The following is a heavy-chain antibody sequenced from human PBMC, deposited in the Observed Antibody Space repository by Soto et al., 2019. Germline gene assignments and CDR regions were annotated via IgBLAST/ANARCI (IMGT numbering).Heavy chain of an antibody. CDR3: ASVPPRYYYDSSGYSSDY. D-gene: IGHD3-22*01. J-gene: IGHJ4*02. CDR1: GGSIGSSNW. Sequence: QVQLQESGPGLVKPSGTLSLTCAVSGGSIGSSNWWSWVRQPPGKGLEWIGEIYHSGSTNYNPSLKSRVTISVDKSKNQFSLKLSSVTAADTAVYYCASVPPRYYYDSSGYSSDYWGQGTLVTVSS. V-gene: IGHV4-4*02. CDR2: IYHSGST.